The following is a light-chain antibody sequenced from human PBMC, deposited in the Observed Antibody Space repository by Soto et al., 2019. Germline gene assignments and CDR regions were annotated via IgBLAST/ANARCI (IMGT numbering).Light chain of an antibody. CDR3: SSYAGSNHFVFGTGTGSNSFV. V-gene: IGLV2-8*01. CDR2: EVS. Sequence: QSVLTQPPSASGSPGQSVTISCTGTSSDVGGYNYVSWYQQHPGKAPKLLIYEVSERPSGVPARFSGSKSGNTASLTVSGLQAEDEADYYCSSYAGSNHFVFGTGTGSNSFVFGTGTKATVL. J-gene: IGLJ1*01. CDR1: SSDVGGYNY.